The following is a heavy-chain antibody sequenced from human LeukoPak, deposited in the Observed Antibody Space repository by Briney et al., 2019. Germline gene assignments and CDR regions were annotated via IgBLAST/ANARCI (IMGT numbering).Heavy chain of an antibody. J-gene: IGHJ4*02. CDR3: ARGVGFVKIDY. D-gene: IGHD3-10*01. V-gene: IGHV4-34*01. CDR1: GGSFSGYF. CDR2: INHSGST. Sequence: PWETLSLTCAVYGGSFSGYFWTWIRQPPGKGLEWIGEINHSGSTNYNPSLKSRVTISVDTSKNQLSLKLTSVTAADTAVYYCARGVGFVKIDYWGQGTLVTVSP.